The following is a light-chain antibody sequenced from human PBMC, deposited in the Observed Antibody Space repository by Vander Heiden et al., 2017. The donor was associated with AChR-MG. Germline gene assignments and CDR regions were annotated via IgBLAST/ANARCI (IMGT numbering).Light chain of an antibody. CDR2: GAS. V-gene: IGKV3-20*01. J-gene: IGKJ2*01. Sequence: EVVLTRSPATLSLSPAARAIRSCRASQTSAGSSLAWYQQKPGQAPRLLIYGASSKATGIPDRLSGSGSGADFTLTISRLEPEDFAVYYCQQYSDTPPGTFGQGTKLEIK. CDR1: QTSAGSS. CDR3: QQYSDTPPGT.